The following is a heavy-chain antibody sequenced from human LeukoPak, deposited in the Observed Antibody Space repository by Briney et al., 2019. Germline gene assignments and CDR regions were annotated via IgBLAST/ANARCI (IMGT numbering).Heavy chain of an antibody. CDR3: AREENCSGGSCYYY. V-gene: IGHV1-2*06. Sequence: ASLKVSCKASGYTFTGYYMHWVRQAPGQGLEWMGRINPNSGGTNYAQKFQGRVTMTRDTSISTAYMELSRLRSDDTAVYYCAREENCSGGSCYYYWRQGTLVTVSS. CDR2: INPNSGGT. CDR1: GYTFTGYY. D-gene: IGHD2-15*01. J-gene: IGHJ4*02.